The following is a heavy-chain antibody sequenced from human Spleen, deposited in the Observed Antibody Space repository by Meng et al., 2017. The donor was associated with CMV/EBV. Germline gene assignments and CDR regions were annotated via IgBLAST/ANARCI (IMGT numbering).Heavy chain of an antibody. V-gene: IGHV3-20*04. CDR2: INGVGDST. J-gene: IGHJ4*02. D-gene: IGHD6-13*01. CDR1: GFTFDDYT. CDR3: ARSLAGAVDY. Sequence: GESLKISCAASGFTFDDYTMHWVRQAPGKGLEWVSGINGVGDSTDYADSVRGRFIISRDNAKNSLYLQINSLRVENTAFYYCARSLAGAVDYWGQGTLVTVSS.